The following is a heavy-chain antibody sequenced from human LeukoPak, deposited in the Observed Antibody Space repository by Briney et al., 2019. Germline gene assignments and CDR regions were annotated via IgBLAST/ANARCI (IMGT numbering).Heavy chain of an antibody. CDR1: GFTFSDHY. CDR2: VRNKANGYTT. CDR3: TSGTLNLFQY. D-gene: IGHD1-14*01. V-gene: IGHV3-72*01. Sequence: GGSLRLSCAASGFTFSDHYMDWVRQAPGKGLEWVGCVRNKANGYTTEYAASVKVRFTISRDDSKNSLYLQMNSLETADTAVYYCTSGTLNLFQYWGQGTLVSVSS. J-gene: IGHJ4*02.